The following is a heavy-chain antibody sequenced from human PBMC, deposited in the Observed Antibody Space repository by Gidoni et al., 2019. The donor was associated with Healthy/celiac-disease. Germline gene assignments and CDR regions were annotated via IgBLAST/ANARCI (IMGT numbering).Heavy chain of an antibody. V-gene: IGHV3-21*01. J-gene: IGHJ4*02. Sequence: EVQLVESGGGLVNPGGSLRLSCSASGFTFSSYSMNWVRQAPGKGLEWVAAISSSSSYIYYADSVKGRFTISRDNAKNSLYLKMNSLRAEDTAVDYCATDIVVVPAAIPLDYWGQGTLGTVSS. CDR2: ISSSSSYI. CDR3: ATDIVVVPAAIPLDY. D-gene: IGHD2-2*02. CDR1: GFTFSSYS.